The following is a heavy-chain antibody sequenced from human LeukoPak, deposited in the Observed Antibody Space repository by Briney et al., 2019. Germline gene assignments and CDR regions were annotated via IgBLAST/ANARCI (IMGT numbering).Heavy chain of an antibody. CDR2: ISGSGGST. Sequence: GGSLRLSCVASGFTFSSYAMSWVRQAPGKGLEWVSAISGSGGSTYYADSVKGRFTISRDNSKNTLYLQMNSLRAEDTAVYYCAKGPSYYYDSSGYYCWGQGTLVTVSS. CDR1: GFTFSSYA. J-gene: IGHJ4*02. CDR3: AKGPSYYYDSSGYYC. V-gene: IGHV3-23*01. D-gene: IGHD3-22*01.